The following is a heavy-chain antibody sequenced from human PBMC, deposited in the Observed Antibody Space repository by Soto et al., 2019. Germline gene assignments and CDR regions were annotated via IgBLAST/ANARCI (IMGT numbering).Heavy chain of an antibody. Sequence: EVQLLESGGGLVQPGVSLRLSCAAYGLTFSSYAMRWVRQAPGKGLEWVSAISGSGGSTYYADSVKGRFTISSDNSKNTVYLQTNGLRAEDTAVYYCATSRLQPAAYGGDYFDYWGQGTLVTVSS. D-gene: IGHD4-4*01. CDR1: GLTFSSYA. CDR2: ISGSGGST. V-gene: IGHV3-23*01. CDR3: ATSRLQPAAYGGDYFDY. J-gene: IGHJ4*02.